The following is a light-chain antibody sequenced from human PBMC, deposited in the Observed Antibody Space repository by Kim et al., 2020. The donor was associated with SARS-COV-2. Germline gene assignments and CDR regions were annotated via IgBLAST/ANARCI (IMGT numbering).Light chain of an antibody. CDR2: GKN. V-gene: IGLV3-19*01. CDR3: NSRESCGNHWV. CDR1: SLRSYY. J-gene: IGLJ3*02. Sequence: SSELTQDPAVSVALGQTVRITCQGDSLRSYYASWYQQKPGQAPVLVIYGKNNRPSGIPDRFSGSSSGNTASLSITGAQAEDEADYYCNSRESCGNHWVF.